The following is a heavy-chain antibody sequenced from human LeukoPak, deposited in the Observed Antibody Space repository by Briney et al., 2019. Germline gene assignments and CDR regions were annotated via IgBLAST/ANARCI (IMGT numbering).Heavy chain of an antibody. V-gene: IGHV4-34*01. CDR3: ARGPEQWPGAHDY. CDR1: GGSFSGYY. CDR2: INHSGST. Sequence: KTSETLSLTCAVYGGSFSGYYWSWIRQPPGKGLEWIGEINHSGSTNYNPSLKSRVTISVDTSKNQFSLKLSSVTAADTAVYYCARGPEQWPGAHDYWGQGTLVTVSS. D-gene: IGHD6-19*01. J-gene: IGHJ4*02.